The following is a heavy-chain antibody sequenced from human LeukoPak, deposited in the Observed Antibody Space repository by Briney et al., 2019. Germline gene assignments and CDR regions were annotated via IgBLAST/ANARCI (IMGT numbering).Heavy chain of an antibody. CDR2: IIGILGIA. CDR3: AIDGSGSYLRSWFDP. D-gene: IGHD3-10*01. V-gene: IGHV1-69*10. Sequence: ASVKVSCKASGGTFSSYAISWVRQAPGQGLEWMGWIIGILGIANYAQTFQGRVTITADNSTSTAYMEMRSLRSEDTAVYYWAIDGSGSYLRSWFDPWGRGTRVSVSS. CDR1: GGTFSSYA. J-gene: IGHJ5*02.